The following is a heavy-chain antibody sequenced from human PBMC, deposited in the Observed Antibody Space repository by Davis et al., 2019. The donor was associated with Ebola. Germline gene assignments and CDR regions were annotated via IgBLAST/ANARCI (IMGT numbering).Heavy chain of an antibody. D-gene: IGHD2-15*01. CDR1: GFNFRSYG. Sequence: GGSLRLSCAASGFNFRSYGIHWVRQAPDKGLEWVAVIWYDGSRKYYGDSVKGRFTISRDNSNNLLYLQMNSLRAEDTAVYYCAIPDCSGANCYSVYIKNWGQGTLVTVSS. J-gene: IGHJ4*02. CDR3: AIPDCSGANCYSVYIKN. CDR2: IWYDGSRK. V-gene: IGHV3-33*01.